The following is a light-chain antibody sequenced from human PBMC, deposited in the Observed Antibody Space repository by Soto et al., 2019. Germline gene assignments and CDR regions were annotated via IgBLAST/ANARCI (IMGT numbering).Light chain of an antibody. CDR1: QSLLHRNGNSY. CDR2: LAS. CDR3: MQALQSSFT. J-gene: IGKJ3*01. V-gene: IGKV2-28*01. Sequence: DIVMTQSPLSLSVTPGEAASISCRCSQSLLHRNGNSYLDWYLQRPGQSPQLLISLASNRASGVPDRFSCSGSGTDFTLHISRVEAEDVGVYYCMQALQSSFTFGPGTKVDL.